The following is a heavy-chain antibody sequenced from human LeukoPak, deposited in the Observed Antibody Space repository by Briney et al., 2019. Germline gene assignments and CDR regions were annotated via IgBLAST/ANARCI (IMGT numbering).Heavy chain of an antibody. CDR2: IYYSGST. CDR1: GGSISSYY. CDR3: ARLKFYDSTGYSPGYYMDV. D-gene: IGHD3-22*01. Sequence: SETLSLTCTVSGGSISSYYWSWIRQPPGKGLEWIGYIYYSGSTNYNPSLKSRVTISVDTSRKQFSLRLTSVTAADTAVYYCARLKFYDSTGYSPGYYMDVWGKGTTVSVFS. J-gene: IGHJ6*03. V-gene: IGHV4-59*12.